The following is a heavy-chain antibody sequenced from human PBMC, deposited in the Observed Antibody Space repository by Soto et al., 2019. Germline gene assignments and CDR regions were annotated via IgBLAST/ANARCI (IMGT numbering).Heavy chain of an antibody. CDR2: IYKSGSTYYT. CDR3: VRHAQWIIRAY. V-gene: IGHV4-39*01. CDR1: GGSISSSRYY. D-gene: IGHD5-12*01. J-gene: IGHJ4*02. Sequence: PSETLSLTCTVSGGSISSSRYYWGWIRQPPGKGLEWIGSIYKSGSTYYTYYNPSLKSRITISGDTSKNEISLKLSSVTAADTAVYYCVRHAQWIIRAYWGQGSLVTVSS.